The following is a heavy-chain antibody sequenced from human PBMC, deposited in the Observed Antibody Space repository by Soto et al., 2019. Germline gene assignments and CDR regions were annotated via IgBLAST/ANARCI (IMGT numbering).Heavy chain of an antibody. CDR2: ISSSSRYI. D-gene: IGHD1-26*01. CDR3: ARDGEWELLDYYYYGMDV. J-gene: IGHJ6*02. V-gene: IGHV3-21*01. CDR1: GFTFSSYS. Sequence: SLRLSCAASGFTFSSYSMNWVRQAPGKGLEWVSSISSSSRYIYYADSVKGRFTISRDNAKNSLYLQMNSLRAEDTAVYYCARDGEWELLDYYYYGMDVGGQGTTVTVSS.